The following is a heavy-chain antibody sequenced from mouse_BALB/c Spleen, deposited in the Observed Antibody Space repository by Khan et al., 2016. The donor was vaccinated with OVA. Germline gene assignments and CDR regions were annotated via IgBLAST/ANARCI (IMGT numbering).Heavy chain of an antibody. Sequence: VQLQQSGPELEKPGTSVKISCKASGYSFTGYNMNWVKQSNGKNLEWIGNIDPYYGTTSYNQKFKGKATLTVDTSSSTAYMQLKSLTSDDSAIYYCARVNGDYYPMDFWGQGTSVTVSS. CDR1: GYSFTGYN. V-gene: IGHV1-39*01. CDR2: IDPYYGTT. D-gene: IGHD1-1*01. CDR3: ARVNGDYYPMDF. J-gene: IGHJ4*01.